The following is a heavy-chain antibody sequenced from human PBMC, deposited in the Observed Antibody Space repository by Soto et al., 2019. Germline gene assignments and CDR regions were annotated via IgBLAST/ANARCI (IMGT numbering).Heavy chain of an antibody. CDR1: GFTFSDYY. CDR2: ISSSGSKI. J-gene: IGHJ3*02. D-gene: IGHD3-10*01. V-gene: IGHV3-11*01. Sequence: PGGSLRLSCAASGFTFSDYYMSWIRQAPGKGLEWVSYISSSGSKIYNADSVKGRFTISRDNAKNSLYLQMNSLRVEDTAVYYCARGLYYYGSGTPNIWGQGTMVTVSS. CDR3: ARGLYYYGSGTPNI.